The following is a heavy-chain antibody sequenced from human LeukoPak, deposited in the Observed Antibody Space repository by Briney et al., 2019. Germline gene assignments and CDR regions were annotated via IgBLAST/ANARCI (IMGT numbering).Heavy chain of an antibody. V-gene: IGHV1-18*04. CDR1: GYTFTGYY. CDR2: ISAYNGNT. J-gene: IGHJ4*02. Sequence: ASVKVSCTASGYTFTGYYMHWVRQAPGQGLEWMGWISAYNGNTNYAQKLQGRVTMTTDTSTSTAYMELRSLRSDDTAVYYCARDPDFDYWGQGTLVTVSS. CDR3: ARDPDFDY.